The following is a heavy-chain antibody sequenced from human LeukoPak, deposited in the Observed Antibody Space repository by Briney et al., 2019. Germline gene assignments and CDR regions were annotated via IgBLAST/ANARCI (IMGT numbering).Heavy chain of an antibody. V-gene: IGHV4-59*13. Sequence: SETLSLTCTVSGGSFNDYYWSWIRQPPGKGLEWIGYTYYNGITKYNPSLKSRVTISVDTSKSQFSLKLSSVTAADTAVYYCARDVTPRSGWYYFVYGGRGTLVTVSS. J-gene: IGHJ4*02. CDR1: GGSFNDYY. D-gene: IGHD6-13*01. CDR3: ARDVTPRSGWYYFVY. CDR2: TYYNGIT.